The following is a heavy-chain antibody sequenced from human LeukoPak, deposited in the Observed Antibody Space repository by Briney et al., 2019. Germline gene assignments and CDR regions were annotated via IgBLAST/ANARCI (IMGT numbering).Heavy chain of an antibody. V-gene: IGHV5-51*01. CDR2: IYPADSDT. CDR3: VRLDSAGWYYFDY. Sequence: GESLKISCKGSGYSFTSYWIGWVRQMPGKGLESMGIIYPADSDTKYSPSFQGQVTISADKSISTAYLRWSSLKTSDTAMYYCVRLDSAGWYYFDYWGQGTLVTVPS. J-gene: IGHJ4*02. D-gene: IGHD6-19*01. CDR1: GYSFTSYW.